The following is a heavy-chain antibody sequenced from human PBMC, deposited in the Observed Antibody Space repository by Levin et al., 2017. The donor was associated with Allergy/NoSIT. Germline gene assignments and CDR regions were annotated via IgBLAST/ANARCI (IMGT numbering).Heavy chain of an antibody. CDR1: GGSIRSSY. V-gene: IGHV4-59*01. D-gene: IGHD1-1*01. CDR2: ISYSGDT. Sequence: SQTLSLTCTVSGGSIRSSYWSWIRQPPGKGPEWIGYISYSGDTNYNPSLKSRLTISVDTSRNQFSLKLSSVTAADTAVYYCARATRSSLIYYFDFWGQGTLVTVSS. J-gene: IGHJ4*02. CDR3: ARATRSSLIYYFDF.